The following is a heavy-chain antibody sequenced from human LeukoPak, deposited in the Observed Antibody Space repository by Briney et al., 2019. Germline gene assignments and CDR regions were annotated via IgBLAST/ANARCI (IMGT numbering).Heavy chain of an antibody. D-gene: IGHD4-23*01. J-gene: IGHJ4*02. V-gene: IGHV3-30*04. CDR1: GFTFSSYS. CDR3: GRDRYGGNPSALDY. CDR2: ITYDGSNK. Sequence: GGSLRLSCAASGFTFSSYSMHWVRQAPGKGLEWVAVITYDGSNKYYADSVKGRFTISRDNSKNTLYLQMNSLRAEDTAVYYCGRDRYGGNPSALDYWGQGTLVTVSS.